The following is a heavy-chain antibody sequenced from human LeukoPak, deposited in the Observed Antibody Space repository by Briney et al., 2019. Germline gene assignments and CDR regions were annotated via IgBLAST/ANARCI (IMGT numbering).Heavy chain of an antibody. V-gene: IGHV3-9*01. CDR1: GFTFDDYA. CDR3: AKDIFSGVGAYYYYGMDV. CDR2: ISWNSGSI. J-gene: IGHJ6*02. D-gene: IGHD1-26*01. Sequence: PGRSLRLSCAASGFTFDDYAMHWVRQAPGKGLEWVSGISWNSGSIGYADSVKGRFTISRDSAKNSLYLQMNSLRAEDTALYYCAKDIFSGVGAYYYYGMDVWGQGTTVTVSS.